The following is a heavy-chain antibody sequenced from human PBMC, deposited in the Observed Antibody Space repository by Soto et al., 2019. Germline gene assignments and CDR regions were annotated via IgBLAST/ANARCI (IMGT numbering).Heavy chain of an antibody. J-gene: IGHJ4*02. V-gene: IGHV4-59*04. CDR1: GASMSSYY. CDR3: TDMLGQWLPRD. D-gene: IGHD6-19*01. Sequence: SETLSLTCNVSGASMSSYYWSWVGQPPGKGLEWIGNIYYSGSTYYNPSLKSRVTISVDTSKNQFSMKLNSVTAADTAVYYCTDMLGQWLPRDWGQGTVVTVSS. CDR2: IYYSGST.